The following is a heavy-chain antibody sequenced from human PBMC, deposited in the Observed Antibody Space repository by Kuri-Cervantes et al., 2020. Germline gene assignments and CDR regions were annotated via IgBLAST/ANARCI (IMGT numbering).Heavy chain of an antibody. CDR1: GFTFTNYW. Sequence: GESLKISCAASGFTFTNYWMTWIRQAPGEGLEWVANIKQDESEKYYVDSVKGRFTISRDNAKNSLYLQMNSLRAEDTAVYYCATEHRLLWFGELSRYYYYGMDVWGQGTTVTVSS. V-gene: IGHV3-7*01. D-gene: IGHD3-10*01. CDR3: ATEHRLLWFGELSRYYYYGMDV. J-gene: IGHJ6*02. CDR2: IKQDESEK.